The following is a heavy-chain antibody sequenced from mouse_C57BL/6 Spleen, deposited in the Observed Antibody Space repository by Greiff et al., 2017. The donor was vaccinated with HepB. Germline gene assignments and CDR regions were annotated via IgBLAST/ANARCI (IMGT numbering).Heavy chain of an antibody. CDR1: GFTFSSYA. D-gene: IGHD1-1*01. CDR2: ISDGGSYT. CDR3: ARDEYYGSSYSWFAY. V-gene: IGHV5-4*01. Sequence: DVMLVESGGGLVKPGGSLKLSCAASGFTFSSYAMSWVRQTPEKRLEWVATISDGGSYTYYPDNVKGRFTISRDNAKNNLYLQMSHLKSEDTAMYYCARDEYYGSSYSWFAYWGQGTLVTVSA. J-gene: IGHJ3*01.